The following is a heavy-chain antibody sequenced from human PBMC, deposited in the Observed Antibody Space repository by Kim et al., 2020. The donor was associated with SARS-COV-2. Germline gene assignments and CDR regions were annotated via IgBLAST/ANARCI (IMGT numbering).Heavy chain of an antibody. CDR2: IYYSGST. D-gene: IGHD6-19*01. CDR1: GGSISSSSYY. Sequence: SETLSLTCTVSGGSISSSSYYWGWIRQPPGKGLEWIGSIYYSGSTYYNPSLKSRVTISVDTSKNQFSLKLSSVTAADTAVYYCARHGASLKIAVAGTANPYYYYYGMDVWGQGTTGTVSS. J-gene: IGHJ6*02. CDR3: ARHGASLKIAVAGTANPYYYYYGMDV. V-gene: IGHV4-39*01.